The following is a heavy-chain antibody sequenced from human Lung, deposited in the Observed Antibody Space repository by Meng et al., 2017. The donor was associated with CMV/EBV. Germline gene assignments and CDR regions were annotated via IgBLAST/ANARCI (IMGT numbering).Heavy chain of an antibody. D-gene: IGHD2-15*01. CDR1: GGSITSSGYY. Sequence: SETXSFTCSVLGGSITSSGYYWGWIRQPPGKGLEWLWSVYHSGSSYNSRSLRSRVTVSVDTSKNQFSLNLRSVTAADTAIYFCARHYPKDSDDAFDIWGQGTXVTVSS. V-gene: IGHV4-39*01. J-gene: IGHJ3*02. CDR2: VYHSGSS. CDR3: ARHYPKDSDDAFDI.